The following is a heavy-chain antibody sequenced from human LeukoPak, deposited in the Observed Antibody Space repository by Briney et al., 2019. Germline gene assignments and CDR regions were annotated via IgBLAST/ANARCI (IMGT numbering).Heavy chain of an antibody. Sequence: SVKVSCKASGGTFSSYAISWVRQAPGQGLEWMGRIIPILGIANYAQKFQGRVTITTDESTSTAYMELSSLRSEDTAVYYCARGPLPGYCSGGSCYYNWFDPWGQGTLVTVSS. CDR1: GGTFSSYA. CDR2: IIPILGIA. D-gene: IGHD2-15*01. J-gene: IGHJ5*02. CDR3: ARGPLPGYCSGGSCYYNWFDP. V-gene: IGHV1-69*04.